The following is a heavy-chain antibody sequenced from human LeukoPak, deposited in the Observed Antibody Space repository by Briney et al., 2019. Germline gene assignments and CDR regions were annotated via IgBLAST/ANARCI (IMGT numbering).Heavy chain of an antibody. CDR2: VYHSGST. J-gene: IGHJ5*02. Sequence: PSETLSLTCTVSGGSISITGISWNWVRQPPGKGLEWIGCVYHSGSTYLNPSLKSRVTMSVDKSKNQFSLKLNSVTAADTAVYFCARDIWGNLAWGQGTLVTVSS. D-gene: IGHD3-16*01. CDR3: ARDIWGNLA. CDR1: GGSISITGIS. V-gene: IGHV4-30-2*01.